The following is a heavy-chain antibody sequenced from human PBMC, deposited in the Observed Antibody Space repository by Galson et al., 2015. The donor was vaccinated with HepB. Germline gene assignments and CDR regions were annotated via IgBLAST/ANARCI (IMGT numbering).Heavy chain of an antibody. Sequence: SLRLSCATSGFSFTGNYMSWLRQAPGKGLEWISYISSSGTTTYYAASVKGRFTISRDNAKRAVSLNMRGLRAEDTAVYSCARASIAVQTSSLWFWGQGTLVTVSS. CDR3: ARASIAVQTSSLWF. CDR2: ISSSGTTT. V-gene: IGHV3-11*01. J-gene: IGHJ4*02. D-gene: IGHD2-15*01. CDR1: GFSFTGNY.